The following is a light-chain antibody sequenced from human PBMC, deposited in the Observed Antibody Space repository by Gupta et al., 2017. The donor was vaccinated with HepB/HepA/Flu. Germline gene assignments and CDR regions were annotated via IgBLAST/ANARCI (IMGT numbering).Light chain of an antibody. CDR2: RNN. CDR3: AAWDDRLSGWV. V-gene: IGLV1-47*01. Sequence: QSVLTQPPSASETPWQWVTISCSGSSSNIGSDYVYWYQQRPGTAPKLLIYRNNQRASGVPDRFSGSKSGTSASLAIGGLRSDDEADYYCAAWDDRLSGWVFGGGTKLTVL. J-gene: IGLJ3*02. CDR1: SSNIGSDY.